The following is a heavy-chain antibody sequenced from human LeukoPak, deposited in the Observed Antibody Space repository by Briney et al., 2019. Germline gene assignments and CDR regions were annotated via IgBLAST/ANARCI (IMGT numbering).Heavy chain of an antibody. CDR3: ARLSTLTPDRRLYYFDY. V-gene: IGHV4-39*01. CDR1: GGSFSGYY. Sequence: SETLSLTCAVYGGSFSGYYWGWIRQPPGKGLEWIGSIYYSGSTYYNPSLKSRVTISVDTSKNQFSLKLSSVTAADTAVYYCARLSTLTPDRRLYYFDYWGQGTLVTVSS. D-gene: IGHD1-14*01. CDR2: IYYSGST. J-gene: IGHJ4*02.